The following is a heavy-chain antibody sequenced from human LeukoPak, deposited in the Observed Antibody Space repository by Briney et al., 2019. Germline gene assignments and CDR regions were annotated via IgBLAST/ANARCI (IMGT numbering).Heavy chain of an antibody. Sequence: GGSLRLSCAASGFTFSSYAMSWVRQAPGKGLEWVSAISGSGGSTYYADSVKGRFTISRDNSKNTLYLQMNSLRAEDTAVYYCAKEFQRCGVWFGNYFDYWGQGTLVTVSS. J-gene: IGHJ4*02. CDR2: ISGSGGST. CDR1: GFTFSSYA. V-gene: IGHV3-23*01. CDR3: AKEFQRCGVWFGNYFDY. D-gene: IGHD3-10*01.